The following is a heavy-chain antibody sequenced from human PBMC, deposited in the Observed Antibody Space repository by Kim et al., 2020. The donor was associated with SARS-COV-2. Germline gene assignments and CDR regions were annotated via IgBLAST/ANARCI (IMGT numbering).Heavy chain of an antibody. Sequence: SETLSLTCTVSGGSISSSSYYWGWIRQPPGKGLEWIGSIYYSGSTYYNPSLKSRVTISVDTSKNQFSLKLSSVTAADTAVYYCARRGDSYGHVDYWGQGT. CDR1: GGSISSSSYY. CDR2: IYYSGST. J-gene: IGHJ4*02. CDR3: ARRGDSYGHVDY. D-gene: IGHD5-18*01. V-gene: IGHV4-39*01.